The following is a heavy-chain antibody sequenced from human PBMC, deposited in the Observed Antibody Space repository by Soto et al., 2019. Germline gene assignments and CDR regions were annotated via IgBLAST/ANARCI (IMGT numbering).Heavy chain of an antibody. CDR1: GASISGFY. D-gene: IGHD1-1*01. CDR2: IYATGTT. Sequence: SETLSLTCTVSGASISGFYWSGIRKSAGKGLEWIGRIYATGTTDYNPSLKSRVMMSVDTSKKQFSLKLRSVTAADTAVYYCVRDGTKTLRDWFDPWGQGALVTVSS. V-gene: IGHV4-4*07. J-gene: IGHJ5*02. CDR3: VRDGTKTLRDWFDP.